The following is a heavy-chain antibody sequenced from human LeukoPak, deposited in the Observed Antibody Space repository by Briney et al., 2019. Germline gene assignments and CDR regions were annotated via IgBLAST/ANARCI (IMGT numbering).Heavy chain of an antibody. CDR3: AREPGFDSSGYLNWFDP. Sequence: SETLSLTCTVSGGSISSYYWSWIRQPSGKGLEWIACISYSGSTKYNPSLKSRVTISVDTSKNQLSLKLSSVTAADTAVYYCAREPGFDSSGYLNWFDPWGQGTLVTVSS. CDR1: GGSISSYY. D-gene: IGHD3-22*01. V-gene: IGHV4-59*01. CDR2: ISYSGST. J-gene: IGHJ5*02.